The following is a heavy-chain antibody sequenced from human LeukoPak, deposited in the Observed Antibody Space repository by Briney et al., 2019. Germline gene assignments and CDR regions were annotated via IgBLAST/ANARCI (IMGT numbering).Heavy chain of an antibody. Sequence: SETLSLTCTVSGGSISSYYWSWIRQPPGKGLEWIGYIYYSGSTNYNPSLKSRVTISVDTSKNQFSLKLSSVTAADTAVYYCARDGGGPRAMKNYYDSRWNWFDPWGQGTLVTVSS. D-gene: IGHD3-22*01. J-gene: IGHJ5*02. CDR2: IYYSGST. CDR3: ARDGGGPRAMKNYYDSRWNWFDP. CDR1: GGSISSYY. V-gene: IGHV4-59*01.